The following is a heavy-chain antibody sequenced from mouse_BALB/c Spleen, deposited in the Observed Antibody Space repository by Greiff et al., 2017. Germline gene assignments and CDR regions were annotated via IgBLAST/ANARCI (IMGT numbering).Heavy chain of an antibody. J-gene: IGHJ4*01. D-gene: IGHD2-4*01. CDR3: AMTTMNTTGDYDSKGY. CDR2: IDPYDSET. CDR1: GYTFTSYW. Sequence: QVQLQQSGAELVRPGASVKLSCKASGYTFTSYWMNWVKQRPEQGLEWIGRIDPYDSETHYNQKFKDKAILTVDKSSSTAYMQLSSLTSEDSAVYYCAMTTMNTTGDYDSKGYWGQGTSVTVSS. V-gene: IGHV1-74*01.